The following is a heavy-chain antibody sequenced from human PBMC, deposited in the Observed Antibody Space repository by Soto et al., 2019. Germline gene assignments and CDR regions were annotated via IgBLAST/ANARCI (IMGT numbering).Heavy chain of an antibody. CDR2: IYNSGTT. CDR3: ARGDYGGNFNWFDP. CDR1: GASIRSTDHY. J-gene: IGHJ5*02. Sequence: SETLSLTCNVSGASIRSTDHYWGWIRQPPGNGLEWIGNIYNSGTTYYNPSLKSRVTISVDTSKNHFSLNLNSVTAADTAVYYCARGDYGGNFNWFDPWGQGTLVTVSS. D-gene: IGHD4-17*01. V-gene: IGHV4-39*02.